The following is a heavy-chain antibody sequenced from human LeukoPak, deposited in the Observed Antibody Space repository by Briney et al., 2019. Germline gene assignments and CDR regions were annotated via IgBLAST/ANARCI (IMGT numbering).Heavy chain of an antibody. D-gene: IGHD3-22*01. V-gene: IGHV3-74*01. CDR3: ARDPHYFDTSGSDYFDY. CDR2: IKTDGSST. Sequence: GGSLRLSCAASGFTFSNYWMHWVRQAPGKGLVWVSRIKTDGSSTSYADSVKGRVTISRDNAKNTVYLQMNSLRAEDTAVYYCARDPHYFDTSGSDYFDYWGQGTLVTVSS. J-gene: IGHJ4*02. CDR1: GFTFSNYW.